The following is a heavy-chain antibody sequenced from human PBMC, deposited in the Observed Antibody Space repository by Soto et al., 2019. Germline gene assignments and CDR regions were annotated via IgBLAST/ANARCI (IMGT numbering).Heavy chain of an antibody. V-gene: IGHV3-48*02. D-gene: IGHD4-17*01. CDR3: ASEYDYGDLNYSYYGMDV. Sequence: EVQLVESGGGLVQPGGSLRLSCAASGFTFSSYSMNWVRQAPGKGLEWVSYISSSVSTIYYADSVKGRFTISRDNAKNSLYLQMSSLSDEDTAVYYCASEYDYGDLNYSYYGMDVWGQGTTVTVSS. CDR2: ISSSVSTI. CDR1: GFTFSSYS. J-gene: IGHJ6*02.